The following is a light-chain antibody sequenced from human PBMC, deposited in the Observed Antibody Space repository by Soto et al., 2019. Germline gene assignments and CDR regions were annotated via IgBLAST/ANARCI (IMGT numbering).Light chain of an antibody. CDR3: HQYEHPSWT. J-gene: IGKJ1*01. CDR1: QGVESSY. CDR2: GAS. V-gene: IGKV3-20*01. Sequence: EIVLTQSPGTLSLSPGERATVFCRASQGVESSYLAWFQQKPGQAPRLLIYGASRRATGVPDRFSGSGSGTDFTLTITRLEPEDFALYYGHQYEHPSWTFGQGTKVEI.